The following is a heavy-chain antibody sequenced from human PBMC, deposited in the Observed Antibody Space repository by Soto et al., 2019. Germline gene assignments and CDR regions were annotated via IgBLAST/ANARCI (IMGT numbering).Heavy chain of an antibody. D-gene: IGHD3-22*01. CDR2: MSYDGSNK. J-gene: IGHJ4*02. V-gene: IGHV3-30*18. Sequence: QVQLVESGGGVVQPGRSLRLSCAASGFTFSSYGMHWVRQAPGKGLEWVAVMSYDGSNKNYVDSVKGRFTISRDNSKDPLFLQMNSLRVEDTAVYFCAKDYQKSEPGGYRGYFDYWGQGALVTVSS. CDR1: GFTFSSYG. CDR3: AKDYQKSEPGGYRGYFDY.